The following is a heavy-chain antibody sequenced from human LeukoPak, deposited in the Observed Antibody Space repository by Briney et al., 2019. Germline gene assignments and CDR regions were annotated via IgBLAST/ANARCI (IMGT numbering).Heavy chain of an antibody. V-gene: IGHV3-30*18. CDR1: GFTLSSYG. J-gene: IGHJ6*02. Sequence: GGSLRLSCAASGFTLSSYGMHWVRQAPGKGLEWVAVISYDGSNKYYADSVKGRFTISRGNSKNTLYLQMNSLRAEDTAVYYCAKVTAAATDYYYGMDVWGQGTTVTVSS. D-gene: IGHD6-13*01. CDR2: ISYDGSNK. CDR3: AKVTAAATDYYYGMDV.